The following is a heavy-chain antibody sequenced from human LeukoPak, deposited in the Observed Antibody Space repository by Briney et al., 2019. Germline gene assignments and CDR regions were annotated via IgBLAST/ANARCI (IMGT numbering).Heavy chain of an antibody. CDR1: GFTFSDYY. J-gene: IGHJ4*02. D-gene: IGHD2-2*02. CDR2: ISSSGSTI. CDR3: ARALGEVVPAAIGY. Sequence: GGSLRLSCAASGFTFSDYYMSWIRQAPGKGLEWVSYISSSGSTIYYADSVKGRFTISRDNGKNSLYLQMNSLRAEDTAVYYCARALGEVVPAAIGYWGQGTLVTVSS. V-gene: IGHV3-11*04.